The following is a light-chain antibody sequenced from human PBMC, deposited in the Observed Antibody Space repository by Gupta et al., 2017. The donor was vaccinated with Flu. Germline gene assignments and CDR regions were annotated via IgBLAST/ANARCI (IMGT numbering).Light chain of an antibody. CDR2: GAS. CDR1: QSVSSN. J-gene: IGKJ2*04. CDR3: QQDKNWPPWS. V-gene: IGKV3-15*01. Sequence: EIVMTQSPATLSVSPGERATLSCRASQSVSSNLAWYQQKPGQAPRLLIYGASTRDTGIPARFSGSGCGTEFTLTISSRQSEDFAVYYCQQDKNWPPWSVGQGTKLEIK.